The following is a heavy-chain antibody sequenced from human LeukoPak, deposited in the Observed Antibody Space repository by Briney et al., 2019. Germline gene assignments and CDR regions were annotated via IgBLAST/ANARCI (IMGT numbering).Heavy chain of an antibody. J-gene: IGHJ4*02. CDR1: GFTVSSNY. V-gene: IGHV3-53*01. CDR2: IYTDGST. D-gene: IGHD6-19*01. CDR3: ARDDVAVAGDDY. Sequence: GGSLRLSCATSGFTVSSNYMTWVRQAAGKGLEWVSVIYTDGSTFYADSVKGRFTISRDSSKNTLYLQMNSLRAEDTAVYYCARDDVAVAGDDYWGQGTLVTVSS.